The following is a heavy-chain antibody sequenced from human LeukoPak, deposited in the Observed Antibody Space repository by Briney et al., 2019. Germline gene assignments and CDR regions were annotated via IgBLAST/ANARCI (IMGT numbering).Heavy chain of an antibody. V-gene: IGHV3-23*01. CDR3: AKAGLRYFDWSEAIDY. D-gene: IGHD3-9*01. CDR1: GFTFSSCA. Sequence: GGSLRLSCAASGFTFSSCAMSWVRQAPEKGLEWVSAISGSGGSTYYADSVKGRFTISRDNSKNTLYLQMNSLRAEDTAVYYCAKAGLRYFDWSEAIDYWGQGTLVTVSS. J-gene: IGHJ4*02. CDR2: ISGSGGST.